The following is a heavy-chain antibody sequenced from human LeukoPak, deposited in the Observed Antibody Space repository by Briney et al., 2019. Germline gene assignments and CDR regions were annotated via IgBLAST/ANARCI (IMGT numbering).Heavy chain of an antibody. J-gene: IGHJ6*02. Sequence: SVKVSCKASGGTFSSYAISWVRQAPGQGLEWMGGIIPIFGTANYAQKFQGRVTITADESTSTAYMELSSLRSEDTAVYYCARDPGGDSEPYYYYGMDVWGQGTTVTVSS. CDR3: ARDPGGDSEPYYYYGMDV. V-gene: IGHV1-69*13. CDR2: IIPIFGTA. CDR1: GGTFSSYA. D-gene: IGHD2-21*02.